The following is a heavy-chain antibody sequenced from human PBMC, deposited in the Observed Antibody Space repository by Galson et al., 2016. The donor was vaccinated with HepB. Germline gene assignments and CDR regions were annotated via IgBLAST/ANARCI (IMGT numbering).Heavy chain of an antibody. Sequence: SLRLSCAASGFSFRAFAMHWVRQAPDKGLEWVAVISYDGGHQYYADSVKGRFTISRDNSKNTVDLQMNGLRREDTAIYYCVREATGYGDNFWGQGTLVSVSS. V-gene: IGHV3-30-3*01. CDR3: VREATGYGDNF. CDR1: GFSFRAFA. CDR2: ISYDGGHQ. D-gene: IGHD5-12*01. J-gene: IGHJ4*02.